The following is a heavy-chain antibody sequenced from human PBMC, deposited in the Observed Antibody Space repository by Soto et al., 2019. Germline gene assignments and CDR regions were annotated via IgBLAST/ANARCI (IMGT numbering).Heavy chain of an antibody. Sequence: QVQLVQSGAEVKKPGSSVKVSCKASGGTFSSYTISWVRQAPGQGLEWMGRIIPILGIANYAQKFHGRVTITADKFTSTAYMELSSLRSEDTAVYYWAGEAMVRGVPDYWGQGTLVTVSS. CDR1: GGTFSSYT. D-gene: IGHD3-10*01. V-gene: IGHV1-69*02. CDR2: IIPILGIA. CDR3: AGEAMVRGVPDY. J-gene: IGHJ4*02.